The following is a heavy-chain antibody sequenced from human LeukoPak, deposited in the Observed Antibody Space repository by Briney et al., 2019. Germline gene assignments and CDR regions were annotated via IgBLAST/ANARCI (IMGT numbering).Heavy chain of an antibody. V-gene: IGHV1-8*01. CDR2: MNPNSGNT. J-gene: IGHJ6*02. Sequence: GASVKVSCKASGYTFTSYDINLVRQATGQGLEWMGWMNPNSGNTGYAQKFQGRVTMTRNTSISTAYMELSSLRSEDTAVYYCARLVKVVVVPAAIIRSYYYGMDVWGQGTTVTVSS. D-gene: IGHD2-2*02. CDR1: GYTFTSYD. CDR3: ARLVKVVVVPAAIIRSYYYGMDV.